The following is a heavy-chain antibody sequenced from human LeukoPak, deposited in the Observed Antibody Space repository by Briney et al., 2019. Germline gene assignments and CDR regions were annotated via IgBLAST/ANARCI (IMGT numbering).Heavy chain of an antibody. CDR3: ARDWRWHGMDV. Sequence: GGSLRLSCAASGFTFSSYSMNWVRQAPGKGLEWVSSISNSGTYIYYADSVKGRFTISRDNAKNPLYLQMNSLRAEDTAVYYCARDWRWHGMDVWGQGTTVTVSS. CDR1: GFTFSSYS. V-gene: IGHV3-21*01. D-gene: IGHD5-24*01. J-gene: IGHJ6*02. CDR2: ISNSGTYI.